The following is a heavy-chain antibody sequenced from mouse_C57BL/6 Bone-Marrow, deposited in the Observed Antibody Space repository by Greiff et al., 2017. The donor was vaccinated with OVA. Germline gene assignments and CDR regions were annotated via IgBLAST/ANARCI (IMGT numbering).Heavy chain of an antibody. J-gene: IGHJ2*01. V-gene: IGHV1-81*01. CDR3: ARQTTVVATGDFDY. Sequence: VQLQQSGAELARPGASVKLSCKASGYTFTSYGISWVKQRTGQGLEWIGEIYPRSGNTYYNEKFKGKATLTADKSSSTAYMELRSLTSEDSAVYFWARQTTVVATGDFDYWGQGTTLTVSS. D-gene: IGHD1-1*01. CDR1: GYTFTSYG. CDR2: IYPRSGNT.